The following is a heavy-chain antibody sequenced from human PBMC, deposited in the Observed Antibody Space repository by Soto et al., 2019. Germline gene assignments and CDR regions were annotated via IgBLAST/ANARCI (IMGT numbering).Heavy chain of an antibody. J-gene: IGHJ6*02. Sequence: ASVKVSFKASGYTFTSYAMHWVRQAPGQRLEWMGWINAGNGNTKYSQKFQGRVTITRDTSASTAYMELSSLRSEDTAVYYCARAGVYYDSSGYYLPYGMDVWGQGTTVTVSS. V-gene: IGHV1-3*01. D-gene: IGHD3-22*01. CDR2: INAGNGNT. CDR3: ARAGVYYDSSGYYLPYGMDV. CDR1: GYTFTSYA.